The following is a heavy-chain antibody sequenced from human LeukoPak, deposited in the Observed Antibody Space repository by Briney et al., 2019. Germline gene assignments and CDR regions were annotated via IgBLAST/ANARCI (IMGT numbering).Heavy chain of an antibody. CDR1: GGTFISYA. J-gene: IGHJ4*02. CDR3: ARDRGFGVVIYFDY. D-gene: IGHD3-3*01. CDR2: IIPILGIA. V-gene: IGHV1-69*04. Sequence: GSSVKVSCKASGGTFISYAISWVRQAPGQGLEWMGRIIPILGIANYAQKFQGRVTVTADKSTSTAYMELSSLRSEDTAVYYCARDRGFGVVIYFDYWGQGTLVTVSS.